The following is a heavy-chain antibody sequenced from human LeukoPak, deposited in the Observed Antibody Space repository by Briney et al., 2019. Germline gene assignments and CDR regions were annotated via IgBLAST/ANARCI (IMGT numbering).Heavy chain of an antibody. Sequence: PSETLSLTCTVSGGSVSSGSYYWSWIRQPPGKGLEWIGYIYYSGSTNYNPSLKSRVTISVDTSKNQFSLKLSSVTAADTAVYYCARASTVGAKYYWGQGTLVTVSS. V-gene: IGHV4-61*01. CDR1: GGSVSSGSYY. CDR2: IYYSGST. J-gene: IGHJ4*02. CDR3: ARASTVGAKYY. D-gene: IGHD1-26*01.